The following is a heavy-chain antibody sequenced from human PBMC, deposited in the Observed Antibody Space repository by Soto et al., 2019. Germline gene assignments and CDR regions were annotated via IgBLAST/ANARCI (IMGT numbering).Heavy chain of an antibody. J-gene: IGHJ6*02. CDR1: GGSISSGDYY. D-gene: IGHD3-3*01. CDR3: ARDHSDYDFWSGYYRSYYYYGMDV. Sequence: SETLSLTCTVPGGSISSGDYYWSWIRQPPGKGLEWIGYIYYSGSTYYNPSLKSRVTISVDTSKNQFSLKLSSVTAADTAVYYCARDHSDYDFWSGYYRSYYYYGMDVWGQGTTVT. V-gene: IGHV4-30-4*01. CDR2: IYYSGST.